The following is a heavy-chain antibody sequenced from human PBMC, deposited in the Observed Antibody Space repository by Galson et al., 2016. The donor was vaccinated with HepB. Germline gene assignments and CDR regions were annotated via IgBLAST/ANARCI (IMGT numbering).Heavy chain of an antibody. CDR1: GFTFSSYA. Sequence: SLRLSCAASGFTFSSYAMHWVRQAPGKGLEWVALISDDGSNKYYGDSVKGRSTISRDNSKNTVYLQMNSLRPEDTAVYYWAREMVVRIVAAGTSYYYNGMDVWGQGTTVTVSS. CDR2: ISDDGSNK. CDR3: AREMVVRIVAAGTSYYYNGMDV. J-gene: IGHJ6*02. D-gene: IGHD6-13*01. V-gene: IGHV3-30-3*01.